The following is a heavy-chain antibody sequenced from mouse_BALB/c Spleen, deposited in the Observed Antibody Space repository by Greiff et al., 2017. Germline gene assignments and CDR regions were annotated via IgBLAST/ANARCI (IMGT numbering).Heavy chain of an antibody. J-gene: IGHJ3*01. V-gene: IGHV5-6-5*01. CDR2: ISSGGST. CDR3: AREGNGNYGGFAY. Sequence: EVQLVESGGGLVKPGGSLKLSCAASGFTFGSYAMSWVRQTPEKRLEWVASISSGGSTYYPDSVKGRFTISRDNARNILYLQMSSLRSEDTAMYYCAREGNGNYGGFAYWGQGTLVTVSA. D-gene: IGHD2-1*01. CDR1: GFTFGSYA.